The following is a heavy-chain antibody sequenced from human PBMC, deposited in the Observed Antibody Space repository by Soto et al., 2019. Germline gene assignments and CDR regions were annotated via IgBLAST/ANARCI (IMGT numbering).Heavy chain of an antibody. D-gene: IGHD2-2*01. Sequence: ASVKGSCKTSGYTFSNYGITWVRQPPGQPLEWLGWISLYSDGTNYAQKFQGRVSMTTDTSTTTAYMELRSLRSDDTAVYYCARVVPGAEAWFGPWGQGTLVTVS. CDR1: GYTFSNYG. CDR2: ISLYSDGT. J-gene: IGHJ5*02. CDR3: ARVVPGAEAWFGP. V-gene: IGHV1-18*01.